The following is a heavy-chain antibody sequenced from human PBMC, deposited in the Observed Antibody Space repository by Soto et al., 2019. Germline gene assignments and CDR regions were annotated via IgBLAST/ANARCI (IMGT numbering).Heavy chain of an antibody. CDR3: TRDRRQSPVRWFDP. Sequence: GGSLSLSCTASGFTFGDYAMSWFRQAPGKGLEWVGFIRSKAYGGTTEYAASVKGRFTISRDDSKSIAYLQMNSLKTEDTAVYYCTRDRRQSPVRWFDPWGQGTLVTVSS. D-gene: IGHD6-6*01. J-gene: IGHJ5*02. CDR1: GFTFGDYA. V-gene: IGHV3-49*03. CDR2: IRSKAYGGTT.